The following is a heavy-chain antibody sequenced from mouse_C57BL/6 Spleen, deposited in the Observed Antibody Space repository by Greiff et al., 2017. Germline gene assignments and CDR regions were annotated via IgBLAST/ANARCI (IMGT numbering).Heavy chain of an antibody. CDR1: GYSFTGYY. J-gene: IGHJ1*03. D-gene: IGHD2-4*01. V-gene: IGHV1-43*01. CDR3: ARGGLRREYFDV. Sequence: VQLQQSGPELVKPGASVKISCKASGYSFTGYYMHWVKQSSEKSLEWIGEINPSTGGTSYNQQFKGKATLTVDKSSSTAYMQLKSLTSADSAVYCCARGGLRREYFDVWGTGTTVTVSS. CDR2: INPSTGGT.